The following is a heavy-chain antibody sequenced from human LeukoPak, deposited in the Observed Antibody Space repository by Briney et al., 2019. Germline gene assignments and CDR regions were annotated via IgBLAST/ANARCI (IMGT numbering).Heavy chain of an antibody. CDR3: ARQYSSSWYLFDY. J-gene: IGHJ4*02. CDR2: IDPSDSYT. V-gene: IGHV5-10-1*01. Sequence: GESLRISCKGSGYSITSYWISWVRQMPGKGLEWMGRIDPSDSYTNYSPSFQGHVTISADKSISTAYLQWSSLKAPDTAMYYCARQYSSSWYLFDYWGQGTLVTVSS. CDR1: GYSITSYW. D-gene: IGHD6-13*01.